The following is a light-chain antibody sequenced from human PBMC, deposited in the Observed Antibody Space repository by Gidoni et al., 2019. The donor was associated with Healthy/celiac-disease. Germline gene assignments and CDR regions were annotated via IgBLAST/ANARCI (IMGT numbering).Light chain of an antibody. CDR3: QQSYSTHMYT. CDR2: AAS. Sequence: DIQLTQSPSSLSASVGDRVTITCRASQSISSYLNWYQQKPGKAPKLLIDAASILQSGIPSRFIGSGIRTDFTLTISSLQPADFSTYYCQQSYSTHMYTFGQGTKLEIK. J-gene: IGKJ2*01. V-gene: IGKV1-39*01. CDR1: QSISSY.